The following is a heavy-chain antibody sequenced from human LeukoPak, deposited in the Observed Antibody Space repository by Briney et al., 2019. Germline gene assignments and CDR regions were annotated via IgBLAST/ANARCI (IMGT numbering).Heavy chain of an antibody. Sequence: PGGSLRLSCAASGFTFSSYWMGWVRQAPGKGLEWVANIKQDGSEKYYVDSVKGRFTISRDNAKNSLYLQMNSLRAENTAVYYCARVSGMWVPAASQSAFDPWGQGTLVTVSS. J-gene: IGHJ5*02. CDR2: IKQDGSEK. CDR3: ARVSGMWVPAASQSAFDP. D-gene: IGHD2-2*01. CDR1: GFTFSSYW. V-gene: IGHV3-7*04.